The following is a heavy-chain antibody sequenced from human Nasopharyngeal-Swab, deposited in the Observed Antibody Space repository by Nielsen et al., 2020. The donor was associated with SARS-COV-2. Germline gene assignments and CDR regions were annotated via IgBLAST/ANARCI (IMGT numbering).Heavy chain of an antibody. CDR1: GFVFGHSG. CDR3: ARDHGGGYTYSFFDY. Sequence: GESLRLSCAASGFVFGHSGMHWVRQAPGKGLEWVAATSFDEKRKDYAVSVKGRFTVSRDNSRNTLYLQMDSLTPEDTAVYYCARDHGGGYTYSFFDYWGQGTLVTVSS. V-gene: IGHV3-30*03. J-gene: IGHJ4*02. CDR2: TSFDEKRK. D-gene: IGHD5-18*01.